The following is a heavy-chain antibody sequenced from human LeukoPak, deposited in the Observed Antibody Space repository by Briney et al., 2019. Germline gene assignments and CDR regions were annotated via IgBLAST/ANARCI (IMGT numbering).Heavy chain of an antibody. J-gene: IGHJ6*03. D-gene: IGHD4-23*01. CDR1: GASISSYY. Sequence: SETLSLSCTVSGASISSYYWNWIRQSPGKGLEWIGYIHVSGGASYDPSLKSRVTIAIDTSKNQFSLKLSSVTAADTAVYYCARGTSTVVTPNYYYYYSMDVWGKGTTVTVSS. CDR2: IHVSGGA. CDR3: ARGTSTVVTPNYYYYYSMDV. V-gene: IGHV4-4*09.